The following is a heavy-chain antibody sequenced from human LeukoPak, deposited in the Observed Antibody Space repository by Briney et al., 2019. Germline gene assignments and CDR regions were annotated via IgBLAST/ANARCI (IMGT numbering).Heavy chain of an antibody. CDR1: GYTFSSYG. CDR3: VRDQGHNVDN. J-gene: IGHJ4*02. Sequence: GASVKVSCKASGYTFSSYGISWVRQAPGQGLEWMGWISPSNINTNYAPKFRDRLTMTTDTPTTTAYMELRSLRSDDTAVYYCVRDQGHNVDNWGQGTLVTVS. CDR2: ISPSNINT. V-gene: IGHV1-18*01. D-gene: IGHD1-1*01.